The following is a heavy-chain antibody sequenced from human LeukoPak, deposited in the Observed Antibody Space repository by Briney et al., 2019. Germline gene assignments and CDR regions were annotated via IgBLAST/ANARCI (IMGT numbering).Heavy chain of an antibody. CDR1: GGSISSSSYY. V-gene: IGHV3-23*01. Sequence: ETLSLTCTVSGGSISSSSYYWGWIRQPPGKGLEWVSAISGSGGSTYYADSVKGRFTISRDNSKNTLYLQMNSLRAEDTAVYYCAKDGRVWFGELLPLDWGQGTLVTVSS. CDR2: ISGSGGST. D-gene: IGHD3-10*01. J-gene: IGHJ4*02. CDR3: AKDGRVWFGELLPLD.